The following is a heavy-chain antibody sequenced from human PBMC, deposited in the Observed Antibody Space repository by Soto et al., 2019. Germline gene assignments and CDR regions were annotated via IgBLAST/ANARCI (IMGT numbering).Heavy chain of an antibody. Sequence: ASVKVSCKASGYTFTSYYMHWVRQAPGQGLEWMGIINPSGGSTSYAQKLQGRVTMTRDTSTSTVYMELSSLRSEDTAVYYCARVPLPTYYYDSSGSADPYFDYWGQGTLVTVSS. D-gene: IGHD3-22*01. J-gene: IGHJ4*02. V-gene: IGHV1-46*03. CDR2: INPSGGST. CDR3: ARVPLPTYYYDSSGSADPYFDY. CDR1: GYTFTSYY.